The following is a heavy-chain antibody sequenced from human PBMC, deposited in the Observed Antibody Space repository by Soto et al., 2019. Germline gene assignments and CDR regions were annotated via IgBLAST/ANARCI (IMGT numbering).Heavy chain of an antibody. CDR1: GYTFTSYA. V-gene: IGHV1-3*01. CDR2: INAGNGNT. CDR3: ARSVLPHPRYCSGGSCVEMPHDSYYGMDV. Sequence: ASVKVSCKASGYTFTSYAMHWVRQAPGQRLEWMGWINAGNGNTKYSQKFQGRVTITRDTSASTAYMELSSLRSEDTAVYYCARSVLPHPRYCSGGSCVEMPHDSYYGMDVWGQGTTVTVSS. D-gene: IGHD2-15*01. J-gene: IGHJ6*02.